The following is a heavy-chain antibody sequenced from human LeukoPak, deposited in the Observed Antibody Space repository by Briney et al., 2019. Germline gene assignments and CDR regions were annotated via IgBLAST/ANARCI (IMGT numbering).Heavy chain of an antibody. D-gene: IGHD2-2*01. V-gene: IGHV3-23*01. CDR2: ISGGSDST. CDR1: GFTFSNYA. J-gene: IGHJ4*02. CDR3: AKEGPSSSQPYYFDY. Sequence: GGSLRLSCAASGFTFSNYAMSWVRQAPGKGLEWVSAISGGSDSTYYSDSVKGRFTISRDNSKNTLYLQMNSLRAEDTAIYYSAKEGPSSSQPYYFDYWGQGTLVTVSS.